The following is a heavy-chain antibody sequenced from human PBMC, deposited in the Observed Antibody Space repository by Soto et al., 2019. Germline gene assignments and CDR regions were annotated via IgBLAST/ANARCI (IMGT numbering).Heavy chain of an antibody. CDR1: GFIFISYS. V-gene: IGHV3-48*02. Sequence: PGGSLRLSCAASGFIFISYSMSWVRQAPGKGLEWVSYISNSGSIIHDADSVKGRFTISRDNAKNSLSLQMNGLRDQDTAVYYCVRVYASNSFDIWGQGTVVTVSS. CDR3: VRVYASNSFDI. D-gene: IGHD2-2*01. J-gene: IGHJ3*02. CDR2: ISNSGSII.